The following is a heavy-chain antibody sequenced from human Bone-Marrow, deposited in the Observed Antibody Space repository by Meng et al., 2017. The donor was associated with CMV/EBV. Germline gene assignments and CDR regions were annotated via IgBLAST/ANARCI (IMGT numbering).Heavy chain of an antibody. CDR2: INSDGSST. CDR1: GFTFSTYW. CDR3: AREIIRIGDAFDI. Sequence: AASGFTFSTYWMHWVRQAPGKGLVWVSRINSDGSSTSYADSVKGRFTISRDNAKNTLYLQMNSLRADDTAVYYCAREIIRIGDAFDIWGQGTMVTVSS. J-gene: IGHJ3*02. D-gene: IGHD3-3*01. V-gene: IGHV3-74*01.